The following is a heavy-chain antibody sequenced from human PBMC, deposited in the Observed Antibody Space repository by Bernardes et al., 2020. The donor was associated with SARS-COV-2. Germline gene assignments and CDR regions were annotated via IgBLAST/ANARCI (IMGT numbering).Heavy chain of an antibody. J-gene: IGHJ3*02. CDR1: GFSLTTTGVG. CDR3: AHPSRYYYDTDGYYSPDAFAI. CDR2: IYSNDDK. V-gene: IGHV2-5*01. Sequence: GPTLVKPTQTLTLTFTISGFSLTTTGVGVGWIRQPPVKALEWLAPIYSNDDKRYSPSLKSRVTITKDTSKNQVVLTMTNMDTVDTATYYCAHPSRYYYDTDGYYSPDAFAIWGKGTMVAVSS. D-gene: IGHD3-22*01.